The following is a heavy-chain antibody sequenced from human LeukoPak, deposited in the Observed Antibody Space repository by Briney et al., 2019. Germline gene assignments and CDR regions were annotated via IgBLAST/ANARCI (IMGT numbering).Heavy chain of an antibody. D-gene: IGHD1-26*01. V-gene: IGHV3-48*01. J-gene: IGHJ4*02. Sequence: PGGSLRLSCAASGFTFSSYSMNWVRQAPGKGLEWVSYIGGSTNTIYYADSVKGRFTISRDNAKNSLYLQMNSLRAEDTAVYYCAALVGATLTGVYYFDYWGQGTLVTVSS. CDR1: GFTFSSYS. CDR2: IGGSTNTI. CDR3: AALVGATLTGVYYFDY.